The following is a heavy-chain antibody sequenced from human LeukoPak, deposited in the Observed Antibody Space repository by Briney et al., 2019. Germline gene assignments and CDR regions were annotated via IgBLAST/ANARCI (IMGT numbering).Heavy chain of an antibody. CDR1: GGSFSGYY. V-gene: IGHV4-34*01. Sequence: PSETLSLTCAVYGGSFSGYYWSWIRQPPGKGPEWIGEINHSGSTNYNPSLKSRVTISVDTSKNQFSLKLSSVTAADTAVYYCARGRVVTAIWGQGTLVSVSS. CDR2: INHSGST. D-gene: IGHD2-21*02. CDR3: ARGRVVTAI. J-gene: IGHJ4*02.